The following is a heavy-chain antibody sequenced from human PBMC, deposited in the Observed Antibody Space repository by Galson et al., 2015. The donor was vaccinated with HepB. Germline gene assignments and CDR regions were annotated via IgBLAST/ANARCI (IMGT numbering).Heavy chain of an antibody. J-gene: IGHJ6*02. V-gene: IGHV1-69*13. CDR2: IIPIFGTA. Sequence: SVKVSCKAAGGTFSSYAISWVRQAPGQGLEWMGGIIPIFGTANYAQKFQGRVTITADESTSTAYMELSSLRSEDTAVYYCARVGGSYHSMDVWGQGTTVTVSS. D-gene: IGHD1-26*01. CDR1: GGTFSSYA. CDR3: ARVGGSYHSMDV.